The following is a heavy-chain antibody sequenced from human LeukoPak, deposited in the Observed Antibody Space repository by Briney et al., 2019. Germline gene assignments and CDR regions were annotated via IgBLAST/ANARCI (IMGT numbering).Heavy chain of an antibody. V-gene: IGHV4-34*01. Sequence: SETLSLTCAVYGGSFSGYYWSWIRQPPGKGLEWIGEINHSGSTNYNPSLRSRVTISVDTSKSQFSLKLSSVTAADTAVYYCARLYDFWSGYPGYFDYWGQGILVTVSS. CDR1: GGSFSGYY. CDR3: ARLYDFWSGYPGYFDY. J-gene: IGHJ4*02. CDR2: INHSGST. D-gene: IGHD3-3*01.